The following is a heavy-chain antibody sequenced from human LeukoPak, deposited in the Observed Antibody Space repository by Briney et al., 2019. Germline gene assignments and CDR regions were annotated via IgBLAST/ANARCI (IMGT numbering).Heavy chain of an antibody. CDR1: GGSISSYY. V-gene: IGHV4-59*01. D-gene: IGHD6-25*01. J-gene: IGHJ4*02. Sequence: SETLSLTCTVSGGSISSYYWSWIRQPPGKGLDSIANIYHTGSTNYNPSLSSRVTISIDTAKNQFSLKLTSVTAADTAVYYCARRGRNSSGWQDYLWGQGTLVTVSS. CDR3: ARRGRNSSGWQDYL. CDR2: IYHTGST.